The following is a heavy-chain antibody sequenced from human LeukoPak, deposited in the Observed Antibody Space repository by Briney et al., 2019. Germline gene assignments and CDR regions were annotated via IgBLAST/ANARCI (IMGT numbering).Heavy chain of an antibody. CDR2: ISYDGSNK. CDR3: ARDRKRIPLFDY. J-gene: IGHJ4*02. CDR1: GLTFSSYA. Sequence: GGSLRLSCAASGLTFSSYAMHWVRQAPGKGLEWVAVISYDGSNKYYADSVKGRFTISRDNSKNTLYLQMNSLRAEDTAVYYCARDRKRIPLFDYWGQGTLVTVSS. V-gene: IGHV3-30*04. D-gene: IGHD6-25*01.